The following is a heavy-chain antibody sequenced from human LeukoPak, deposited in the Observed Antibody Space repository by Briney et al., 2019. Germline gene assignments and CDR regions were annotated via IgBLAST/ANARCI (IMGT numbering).Heavy chain of an antibody. CDR1: GYTFTSYG. Sequence: ASVKVSCKASGYTFTSYGISWVRQAPGQGLEWMGWISAYNGNTNYAQKFQGRVTMTTDTSTSTAYMELSSLRSEDTAVYYCASLTYYYDSSGYYYDGAFDIWGQGTMVTVSS. CDR3: ASLTYYYDSSGYYYDGAFDI. V-gene: IGHV1-18*04. CDR2: ISAYNGNT. D-gene: IGHD3-22*01. J-gene: IGHJ3*02.